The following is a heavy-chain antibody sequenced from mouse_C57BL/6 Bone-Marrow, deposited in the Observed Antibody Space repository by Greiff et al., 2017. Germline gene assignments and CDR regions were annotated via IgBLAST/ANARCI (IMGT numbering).Heavy chain of an antibody. J-gene: IGHJ3*01. CDR2: ISNGGGST. V-gene: IGHV5-12*01. CDR1: GFTFSDYY. Sequence: EVQLQESGGGLVQPGGSLKLSCAASGFTFSDYYMYWVRQTPEKRLEWVAYISNGGGSTYYPDTVKGRFTLSRDNAKNTLYLQMSRLKSEDTAMYYCARQDEGRFAYWGQGTLVTVSA. CDR3: ARQDEGRFAY.